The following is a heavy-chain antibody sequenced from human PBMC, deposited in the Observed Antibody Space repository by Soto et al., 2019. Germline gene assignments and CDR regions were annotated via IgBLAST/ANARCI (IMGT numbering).Heavy chain of an antibody. J-gene: IGHJ5*02. Sequence: PSGTLSLTCTVSGGSISSGGYYWGWIRQHPGEGLEWIGYIYYSGSTYYNPSLKSRVTISVDTSKNQFSLKLSSVTAADTAVYYCARGSAVGGVATIFRYWFDPWGQGTLVTVSS. D-gene: IGHD5-12*01. CDR3: ARGSAVGGVATIFRYWFDP. V-gene: IGHV4-31*03. CDR1: GGSISSGGYY. CDR2: IYYSGST.